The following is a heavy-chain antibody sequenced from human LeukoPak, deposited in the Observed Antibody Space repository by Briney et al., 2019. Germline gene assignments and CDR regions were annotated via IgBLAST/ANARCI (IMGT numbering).Heavy chain of an antibody. J-gene: IGHJ4*02. D-gene: IGHD3-22*01. CDR1: GFTFDDYA. Sequence: GGSLRLSCAASGFTFDDYAMHWVRQAPGKGLEWVSGISWNSGSIGYADSVKGRFTISRDNAKNSLYLQMNSLRAEDMALYYCAKSAGFYYDSSGYLYFDYWGQGTLVTVSS. V-gene: IGHV3-9*03. CDR2: ISWNSGSI. CDR3: AKSAGFYYDSSGYLYFDY.